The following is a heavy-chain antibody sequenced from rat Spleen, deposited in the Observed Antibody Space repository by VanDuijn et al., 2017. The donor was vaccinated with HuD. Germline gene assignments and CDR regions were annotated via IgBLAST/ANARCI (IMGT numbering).Heavy chain of an antibody. V-gene: IGHV5-29*01. CDR2: ISYDGSST. J-gene: IGHJ2*01. Sequence: EVQLVESGGGLVQPGRSMKLSCAASGFTFSNFDMAWVRQTPTKGLEWVATISYDGSSTYYRDSVKGRFTVSRDDAKSTLYLQMDSLRSEDTATYYCARWTVYYFDYWGQGVMVTVSS. CDR1: GFTFSNFD. CDR3: ARWTVYYFDY. D-gene: IGHD1-1*01.